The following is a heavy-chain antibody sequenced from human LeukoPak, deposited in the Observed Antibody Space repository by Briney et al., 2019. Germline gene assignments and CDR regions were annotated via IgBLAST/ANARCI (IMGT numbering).Heavy chain of an antibody. V-gene: IGHV3-30*18. J-gene: IGHJ4*02. CDR2: ISYDGSNK. CDR1: GFTFSSYV. Sequence: QPGGSLRLSCAASGFTFSSYVVHGVRQAPDRGLEWVAVISYDGSNKYYADSVRGRLTISRDNSKNALYLQMNSLRAEDTAVYYCAKDRPISEWGQGTLVTVSS. D-gene: IGHD2-21*01. CDR3: AKDRPISE.